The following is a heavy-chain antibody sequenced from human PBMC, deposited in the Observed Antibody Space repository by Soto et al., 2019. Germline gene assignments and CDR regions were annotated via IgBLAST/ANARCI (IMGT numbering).Heavy chain of an antibody. Sequence: SETLSVTCSVSGGSISGYYWSWIRQSAGKGLECIGRIYTTGSTIYNRSLSSRVTMSVYTSKNQFSLKVSSVTAPDAGGYYCAISGFRYFDWLLGVW. CDR3: AISGFRYFDWLLGV. CDR1: GGSISGYY. J-gene: IGHJ3*01. D-gene: IGHD3-9*01. CDR2: IYTTGST. V-gene: IGHV4-4*07.